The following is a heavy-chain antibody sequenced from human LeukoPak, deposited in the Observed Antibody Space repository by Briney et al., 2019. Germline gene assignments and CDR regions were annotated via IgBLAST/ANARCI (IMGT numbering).Heavy chain of an antibody. CDR3: ARRTWGSDGDY. CDR1: GGTFSSYA. Sequence: SVKVSCKASGGTFSSYAISWVRQAPGQGLEWMGRIIPILGIANYAQKFQGRVTITADKSTSTAYMELSSLRSEDTAVYYCARRTWGSDGDYWGQGTLVTVSS. J-gene: IGHJ4*02. V-gene: IGHV1-69*04. CDR2: IIPILGIA. D-gene: IGHD7-27*01.